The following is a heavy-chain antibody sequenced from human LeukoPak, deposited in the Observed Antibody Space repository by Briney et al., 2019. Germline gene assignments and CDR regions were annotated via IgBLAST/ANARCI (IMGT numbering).Heavy chain of an antibody. Sequence: PSETLSLTCAVYGGSFSGYYWSWIRQPPGKGLEWIGEINHSGSTNYNPSLKSRVTISVDTSKNQFSLKLSSVTAADTAVYYCARERVTTPPYYYYYMDVWGKGTTVTVSS. CDR1: GGSFSGYY. CDR3: ARERVTTPPYYYYYMDV. D-gene: IGHD4-11*01. J-gene: IGHJ6*03. CDR2: INHSGST. V-gene: IGHV4-34*01.